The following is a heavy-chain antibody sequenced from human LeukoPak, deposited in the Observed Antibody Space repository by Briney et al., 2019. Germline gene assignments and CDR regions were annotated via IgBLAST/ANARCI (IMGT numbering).Heavy chain of an antibody. D-gene: IGHD3-16*02. V-gene: IGHV5-51*01. Sequence: GESLKISCKGSGYSFTSYWIGWVRQMPGKGLEWMGIIYPGDSDTRYSPSFQGQVTISADKSISTAYLQWSSLKASDTAMYYCARAPRGTYDYVWGGYRLQSFDYWGQGTLVTVSS. CDR1: GYSFTSYW. CDR2: IYPGDSDT. CDR3: ARAPRGTYDYVWGGYRLQSFDY. J-gene: IGHJ4*02.